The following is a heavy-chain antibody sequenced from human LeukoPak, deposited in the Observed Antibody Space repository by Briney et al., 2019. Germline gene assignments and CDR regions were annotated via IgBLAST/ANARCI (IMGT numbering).Heavy chain of an antibody. J-gene: IGHJ4*02. Sequence: GGSLRLSCAASGFTFSSYAMSWVRQAPGKGLEWVSAISGSGGSTYYADSVKGRFTISGDNSKNTLYLQMNSLRAEDTAVYYCAKDPYSSSWYGFDYWGQGTLVTVSS. V-gene: IGHV3-23*01. D-gene: IGHD6-13*01. CDR2: ISGSGGST. CDR1: GFTFSSYA. CDR3: AKDPYSSSWYGFDY.